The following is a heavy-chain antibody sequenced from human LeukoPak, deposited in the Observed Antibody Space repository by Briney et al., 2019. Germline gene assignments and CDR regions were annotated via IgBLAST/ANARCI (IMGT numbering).Heavy chain of an antibody. CDR3: AREGAAGYAQNWFDP. CDR2: ISSSGSTI. D-gene: IGHD5-12*01. J-gene: IGHJ5*02. CDR1: GFTFSDYY. Sequence: PGGSLRLSCAASGFTFSDYYMSWIRQAPGKGLEWVSYISSSGSTIYYADSVKGRFTISRDNAKNSLYLQMNSLRAEDTAVYYCAREGAAGYAQNWFDPWGQGTLVTVSS. V-gene: IGHV3-11*01.